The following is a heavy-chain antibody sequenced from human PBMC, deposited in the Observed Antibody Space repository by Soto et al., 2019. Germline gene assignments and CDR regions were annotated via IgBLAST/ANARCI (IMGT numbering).Heavy chain of an antibody. D-gene: IGHD3-22*01. CDR3: ARDSSSGTFDN. CDR2: ISTENGNT. CDR1: GYTFINNA. J-gene: IGHJ4*02. Sequence: ATVKVSCKASGYTFINNAITWVRQAPGQGLEWMGWISTENGNTNYAQNLQGRVILTRDRSTNTAYMELRSLRPEDTATYYCARDSSSGTFDNWGQGALVTVSS. V-gene: IGHV1-18*04.